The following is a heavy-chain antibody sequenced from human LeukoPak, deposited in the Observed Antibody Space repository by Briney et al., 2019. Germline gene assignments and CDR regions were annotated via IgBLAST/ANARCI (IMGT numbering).Heavy chain of an antibody. V-gene: IGHV3-21*01. J-gene: IGHJ3*02. D-gene: IGHD3-3*01. Sequence: GGSLRLSCAASGFTFSSYWMHWVRQAPGKGLEWVSSISSSSSYIYYADSVKGRFTISRDNAKNSLYLQMNSLRAEDTAVYYCARDYAGITIFGVVPVIWGQGTMVTVSS. CDR1: GFTFSSYW. CDR2: ISSSSSYI. CDR3: ARDYAGITIFGVVPVI.